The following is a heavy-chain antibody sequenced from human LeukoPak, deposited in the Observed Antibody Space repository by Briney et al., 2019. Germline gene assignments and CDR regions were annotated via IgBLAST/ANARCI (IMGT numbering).Heavy chain of an antibody. Sequence: GASVKVSCKASGYTFTSYDINWVRQATEQGLEWMGWMNPNSGNTGYAQKFQGRVTMTRDTSISTAYMELSSLRSEDTAVYYCARAATVVVPARFDYWGQGTLVTVSS. J-gene: IGHJ4*02. CDR1: GYTFTSYD. V-gene: IGHV1-8*01. CDR2: MNPNSGNT. D-gene: IGHD2-2*01. CDR3: ARAATVVVPARFDY.